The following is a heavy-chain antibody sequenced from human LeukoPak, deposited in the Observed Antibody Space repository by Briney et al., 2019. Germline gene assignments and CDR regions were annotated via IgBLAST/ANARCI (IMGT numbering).Heavy chain of an antibody. CDR2: IYYSGST. CDR3: ARGYCSSTSCYYDY. V-gene: IGHV4-30-4*01. J-gene: IGHJ4*02. D-gene: IGHD2-2*01. Sequence: SQTLSLTCTVSGGSISSGDYYWSWIRQPPGKGLEWIGYIYYSGSTYYNLSLKSRVTISVDTSKNQFSLKLSSVTAADTAVYYCARGYCSSTSCYYDYWGQGTLVTVSS. CDR1: GGSISSGDYY.